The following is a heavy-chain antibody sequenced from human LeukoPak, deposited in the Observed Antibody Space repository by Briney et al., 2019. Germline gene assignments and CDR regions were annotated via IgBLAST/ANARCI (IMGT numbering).Heavy chain of an antibody. CDR2: IRAEGRRE. CDR1: GFTFSIYR. V-gene: IGHV3-7*01. J-gene: IGHJ4*02. CDR3: ASEDFPGGLLNTAFDR. D-gene: IGHD2-8*02. Sequence: AGSLRLSCEVSGFTFSIYRKNWVRQAPGKGLEWEAHIRAEGRREWYADSLKGRFTISRDNSRNSLFLQMNRLRTDDTSYYFFASEDFPGGLLNTAFDRWGQGDLVTVSS.